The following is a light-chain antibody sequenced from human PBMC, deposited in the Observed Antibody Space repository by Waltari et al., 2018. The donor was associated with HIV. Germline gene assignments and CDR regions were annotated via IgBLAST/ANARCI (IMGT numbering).Light chain of an antibody. Sequence: QSVLTQPPSVSGAPGQRVTISCTGSSSNIGAGYDVHWYQQLPGTAPKLRSYGNSNRPSGVPDRFSGSKSGTAASLAITGRQAEDEADYYCQSYDSSLSGVFGTGTKVTVL. CDR3: QSYDSSLSGV. CDR2: GNS. CDR1: SSNIGAGYD. V-gene: IGLV1-40*01. J-gene: IGLJ1*01.